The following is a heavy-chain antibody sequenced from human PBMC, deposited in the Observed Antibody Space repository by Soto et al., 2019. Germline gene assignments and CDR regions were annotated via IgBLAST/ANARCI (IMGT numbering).Heavy chain of an antibody. D-gene: IGHD4-17*01. Sequence: SETLSLTCTVSGVSVSSGSFYWAWIRQPPGKGLEWIGFGSYSGTTNYKPSLKSRVTISVDTSRSQISLKVSSLTAADTAVYYCARGATVTLYDYWGQGTLVT. CDR3: ARGATVTLYDY. V-gene: IGHV4-61*01. CDR2: GSYSGTT. J-gene: IGHJ4*02. CDR1: GVSVSSGSFY.